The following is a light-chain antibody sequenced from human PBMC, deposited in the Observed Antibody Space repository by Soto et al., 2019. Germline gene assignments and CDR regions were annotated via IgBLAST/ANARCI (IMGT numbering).Light chain of an antibody. Sequence: QSVLTQPPSVSGAPGKTVTIPCTGSSSNIGAGYDVHWYQQLPGTVPKLLIYGNTNRPSGVPDRFSGSKSGTSASLAITGLQSEDEGDFYCQSYDSILSGSVFGGGTKLTVL. V-gene: IGLV1-40*01. CDR1: SSNIGAGYD. J-gene: IGLJ3*02. CDR3: QSYDSILSGSV. CDR2: GNT.